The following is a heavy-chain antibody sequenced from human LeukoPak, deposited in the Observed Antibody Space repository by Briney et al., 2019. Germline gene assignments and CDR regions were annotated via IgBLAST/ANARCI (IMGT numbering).Heavy chain of an antibody. CDR2: ISGSGAST. J-gene: IGHJ4*02. D-gene: IGHD3-10*01. Sequence: QTGGSLRLSCAASGFSFSSYAMSWVRQAPGKGLEWVSSISGSGASTYYADSVKGRFTISRDNSKNTLYLQMNSLRAEDTAVYSCAKGAGITLVRGVTVDYWGQGTLVTVSS. CDR1: GFSFSSYA. V-gene: IGHV3-23*01. CDR3: AKGAGITLVRGVTVDY.